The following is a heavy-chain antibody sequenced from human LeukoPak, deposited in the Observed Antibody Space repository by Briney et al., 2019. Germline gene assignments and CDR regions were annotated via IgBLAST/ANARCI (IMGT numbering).Heavy chain of an antibody. CDR1: GGSFSGYY. CDR2: IYYSGST. D-gene: IGHD3-10*01. V-gene: IGHV4-34*01. J-gene: IGHJ4*02. CDR3: AREPYYYGSGSYYPVDY. Sequence: SETLPLTCAVYGGSFSGYYWSWIRQPPGKGLEWIGSIYYSGSTYYNPSLKSRVTISVDTSKNQFSLKLSSVTAADTAVYYCAREPYYYGSGSYYPVDYWGQGTLVTVSS.